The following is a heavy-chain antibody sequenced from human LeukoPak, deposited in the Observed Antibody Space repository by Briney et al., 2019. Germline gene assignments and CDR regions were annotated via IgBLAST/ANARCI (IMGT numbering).Heavy chain of an antibody. CDR3: AGFGELLYRWFDP. D-gene: IGHD3-10*01. V-gene: IGHV4-34*01. Sequence: SETLSLTCAVYGGSFSGYFWSWIRQPPGKGLEWIREINHSGSTNYNPSLKSRVTISVDTSKNQFSLKLSSVTAVDTAVYYCAGFGELLYRWFDPWGQGTLVTVSS. CDR2: INHSGST. CDR1: GGSFSGYF. J-gene: IGHJ5*02.